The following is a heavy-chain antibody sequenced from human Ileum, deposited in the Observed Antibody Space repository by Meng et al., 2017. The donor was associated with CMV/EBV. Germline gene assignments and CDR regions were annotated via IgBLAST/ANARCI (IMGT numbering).Heavy chain of an antibody. CDR3: AKGKSYFFEY. D-gene: IGHD3-10*01. J-gene: IGHJ4*02. Sequence: GESLKISCAASGFTFSNFHMNWVRQAPGKGLEWVAYISGGGLPKYYADSMKGRITISRDNAKNSLYLQIDNVGVDDTAVYYCAKGKSYFFEYWGPGALVTVSS. V-gene: IGHV3-48*04. CDR2: ISGGGLPK. CDR1: GFTFSNFH.